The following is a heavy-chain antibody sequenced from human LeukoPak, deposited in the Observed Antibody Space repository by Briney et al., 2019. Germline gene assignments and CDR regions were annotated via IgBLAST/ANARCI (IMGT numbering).Heavy chain of an antibody. CDR3: ARVVVAARGWSYFDY. D-gene: IGHD2-15*01. J-gene: IGHJ4*02. CDR2: INPNSGGT. CDR1: GYTFTSYY. V-gene: IGHV1-2*02. Sequence: ASVKVSCKASGYTFTSYYMHWVRQAPGQGLEWMGWINPNSGGTNYAQKFQGRVTMTRDTSISTAYMELSRLRSDDTAVYYCARVVVAARGWSYFDYWGQGTLVTVSS.